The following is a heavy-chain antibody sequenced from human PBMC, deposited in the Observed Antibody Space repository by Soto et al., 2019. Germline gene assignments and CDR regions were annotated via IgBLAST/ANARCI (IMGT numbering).Heavy chain of an antibody. CDR1: GGSISSYY. Sequence: QVQLQESGPGLVKPSKTLSLTCTVSGGSISSYYWSWIRQPPGKGLVWLGYIFYSGSANYKPSLKSRVTISVDTSKSQFSLRLSSVTAADTAVYYCARDGYYGVTNDAFDIWGPGTMVTVSS. CDR3: ARDGYYGVTNDAFDI. D-gene: IGHD4-17*01. J-gene: IGHJ3*02. V-gene: IGHV4-59*01. CDR2: IFYSGSA.